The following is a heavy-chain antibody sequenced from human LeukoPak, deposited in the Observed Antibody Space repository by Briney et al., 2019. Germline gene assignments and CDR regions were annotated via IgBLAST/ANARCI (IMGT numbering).Heavy chain of an antibody. J-gene: IGHJ4*02. V-gene: IGHV3-9*01. D-gene: IGHD2-21*02. CDR2: ISWNSGSI. Sequence: PGRSLRLSCAASGFTFDDYAMHWVRQAPGKGLEWVSGISWNSGSIGYADSVKGRFTISRDNAKNSLYLQMNSLRAEDTAVYYCTRYPRLGGGDTAFVSWGQGTLVTVSS. CDR1: GFTFDDYA. CDR3: TRYPRLGGGDTAFVS.